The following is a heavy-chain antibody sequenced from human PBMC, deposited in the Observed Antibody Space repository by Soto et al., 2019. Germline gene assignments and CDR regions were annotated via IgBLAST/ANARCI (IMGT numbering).Heavy chain of an antibody. V-gene: IGHV3-23*01. CDR3: TKASSPRYGAGSYDAFDN. D-gene: IGHD3-10*01. J-gene: IGHJ3*02. CDR1: GFTFSSYA. CDR2: ISGSGGST. Sequence: GGSLRLSCAASGFTFSSYAMRWVRQAPGKGLEWVSAISGSGGSTYYADSVKGRFTISRDSSKNTVYLQMNSQRAEDTAVFYCTKASSPRYGAGSYDAFDNWGQGTMVTVSS.